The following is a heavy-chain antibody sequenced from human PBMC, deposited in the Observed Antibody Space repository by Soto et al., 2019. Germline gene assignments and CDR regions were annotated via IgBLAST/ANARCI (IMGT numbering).Heavy chain of an antibody. CDR2: IIPIFGTA. V-gene: IGHV1-69*13. CDR3: ASARDSSSSRYYYGMDV. J-gene: IGHJ6*02. CDR1: GGTFSSYA. D-gene: IGHD6-6*01. Sequence: ASVKVSCKASGGTFSSYAISWVRQAPGQGLEWMGGIIPIFGTANYAQKFQGRVTITADESTSTAYMELSSLRSEDTAVYYCASARDSSSSRYYYGMDVWGQGTTVTVSS.